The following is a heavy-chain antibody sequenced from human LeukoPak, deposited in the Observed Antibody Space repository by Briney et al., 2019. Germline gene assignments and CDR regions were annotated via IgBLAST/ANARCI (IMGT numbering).Heavy chain of an antibody. D-gene: IGHD6-19*01. V-gene: IGHV4-30-4*01. CDR2: IYYSGST. J-gene: IGHJ4*02. CDR3: ARGGQLGYSSGWYVLDY. Sequence: PSETLSLTCTVSGGSISSGDYYWSWIRQPPGKGLEWIGYIYYSGSTYYNPSLKSRVTISVDTSKNQFSLKLSSVTAADTAVYYCARGGQLGYSSGWYVLDYWSQGTLVTASS. CDR1: GGSISSGDYY.